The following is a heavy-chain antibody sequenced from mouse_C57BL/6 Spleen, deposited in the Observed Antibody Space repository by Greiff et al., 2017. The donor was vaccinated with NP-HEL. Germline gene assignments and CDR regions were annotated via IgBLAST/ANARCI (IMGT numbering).Heavy chain of an antibody. D-gene: IGHD2-5*01. J-gene: IGHJ2*01. CDR1: GYAFSGYW. CDR3: ARGDSNYPYFDY. Sequence: QVHVKQSGAELVKPGASVKISCKASGYAFSGYWMNWVKQRPGKGLEWIGQIYPGDGDTNYNGKFKGKATLTADKSSSTADMQLSILTSEDSAVDFCARGDSNYPYFDYWGQGTTLTVSS. CDR2: IYPGDGDT. V-gene: IGHV1-80*01.